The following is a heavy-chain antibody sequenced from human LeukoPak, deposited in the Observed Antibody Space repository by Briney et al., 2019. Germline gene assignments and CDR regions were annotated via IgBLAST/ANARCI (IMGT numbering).Heavy chain of an antibody. J-gene: IGHJ6*02. CDR1: GGSISSYY. CDR3: ARDLLSGSYGHYGMDV. Sequence: PSETLSLTCTVSGGSISSYYWSWIRQPPGKGLEWIGYIYYSGSTNYNPSLKSRVTISVDTSKNQFSLKLSSVTAADTAVYYCARDLLSGSYGHYGMDVWGQGTTATVSS. CDR2: IYYSGST. V-gene: IGHV4-59*01. D-gene: IGHD1-26*01.